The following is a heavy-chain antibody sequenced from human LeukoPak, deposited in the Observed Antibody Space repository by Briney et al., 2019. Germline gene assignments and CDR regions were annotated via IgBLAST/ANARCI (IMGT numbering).Heavy chain of an antibody. CDR2: INPNSGGT. V-gene: IGHV1-2*02. J-gene: IGHJ3*02. Sequence: ASVRVSCKASGYTFPGYYMHWVRQAPGQGLEWMGWINPNSGGTNYVQKFQGRVTITRDTSISTAYMELSRLRSDDTAVYYCARGEFWELLWDTFDIWGQGTMVTVSS. D-gene: IGHD3-10*01. CDR1: GYTFPGYY. CDR3: ARGEFWELLWDTFDI.